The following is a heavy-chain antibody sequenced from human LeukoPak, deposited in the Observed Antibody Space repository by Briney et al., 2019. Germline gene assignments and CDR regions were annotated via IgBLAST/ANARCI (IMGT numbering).Heavy chain of an antibody. CDR3: ARGPYYDILTGYWSWFDP. CDR1: GGSISSYY. V-gene: IGHV4-59*01. J-gene: IGHJ5*02. D-gene: IGHD3-9*01. CDR2: IYYSGST. Sequence: SETLSLTCTVSGGSISSYYWSWIRQPPGKALEWIGYIYYSGSTNYNPSLKSRVTISVDTSKNQFSLKLSSVTAADTAVYYCARGPYYDILTGYWSWFDPWGQGTLVTVSS.